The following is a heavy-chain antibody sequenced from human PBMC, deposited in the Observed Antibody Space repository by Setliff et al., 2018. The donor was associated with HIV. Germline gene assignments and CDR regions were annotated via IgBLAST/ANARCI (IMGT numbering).Heavy chain of an antibody. CDR3: ARGHTKNYYGGDFFDY. V-gene: IGHV4-59*01. Sequence: KPSETLSLTCTVSGGSISGYFWNWIRQPPGKGLEWIGYSYHTGNTHYNPSLESRVSISVDTSKNQFSLKLASVTAADTAVYFCARGHTKNYYGGDFFDYWGQGSLVTVSS. D-gene: IGHD1-26*01. J-gene: IGHJ4*02. CDR2: SYHTGNT. CDR1: GGSISGYF.